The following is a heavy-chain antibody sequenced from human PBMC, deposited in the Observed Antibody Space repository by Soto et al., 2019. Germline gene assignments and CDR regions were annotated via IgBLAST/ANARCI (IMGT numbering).Heavy chain of an antibody. J-gene: IGHJ6*02. Sequence: QVQLEQSGAEVKKPGSSLKVSCKATGGTFNKYAISWVRQAPGQGLEWMAGIIPVYGTPNYAPRFQDRVTIIADESTTSAYMEVNSLRSEDTAIYYCSIVTAYGMDVWGPGTTVIFSS. D-gene: IGHD2-15*01. CDR3: SIVTAYGMDV. CDR1: GGTFNKYA. CDR2: IIPVYGTP. V-gene: IGHV1-69*01.